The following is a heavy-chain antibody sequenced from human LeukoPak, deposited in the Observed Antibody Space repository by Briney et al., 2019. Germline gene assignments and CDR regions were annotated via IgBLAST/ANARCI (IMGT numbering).Heavy chain of an antibody. J-gene: IGHJ4*02. CDR1: GFIFSNYW. Sequence: GGSLRLSCVASGFIFSNYWMSWVRQAPGKGLEWVANIKHDESEKYYVDSVKGRFTISRDNAKNSLYLQMNSLRVEDTAVYYCARDLGTFDLWGQGTLVTVSS. D-gene: IGHD3-16*01. CDR3: ARDLGTFDL. V-gene: IGHV3-7*03. CDR2: IKHDESEK.